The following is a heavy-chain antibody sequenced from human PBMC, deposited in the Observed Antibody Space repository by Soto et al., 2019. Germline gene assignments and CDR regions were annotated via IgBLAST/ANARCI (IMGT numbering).Heavy chain of an antibody. CDR3: ARGITGTVTYYYGLDV. J-gene: IGHJ6*02. CDR1: GGTFSSYA. V-gene: IGHV1-69*12. D-gene: IGHD1-20*01. CDR2: IIPIFGTA. Sequence: QVQLVQSGAEVKKPGSSMKVSCKASGGTFSSYAISWVRQAPGQGLEWRGGIIPIFGTADYAQKFHGRVTITADESTRRAYMELSSLRSEDTAVYYCARGITGTVTYYYGLDVWGQGTTVTVSS.